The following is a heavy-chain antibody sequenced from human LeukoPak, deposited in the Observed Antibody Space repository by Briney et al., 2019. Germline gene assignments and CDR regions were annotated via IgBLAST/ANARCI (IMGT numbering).Heavy chain of an antibody. CDR1: GLSFSGDY. D-gene: IGHD6-13*01. CDR3: ASTSSSWYDAFDI. Sequence: NSSETLSLTCAVYGLSFSGDYWSWVRQPPGKGLEWIGEINHSGSTNYNPSLKSRVTISVDTSKNQFSLKLSSVTAADTAVYYCASTSSSWYDAFDIWGQGTMVTVSS. J-gene: IGHJ3*02. V-gene: IGHV4-34*01. CDR2: INHSGST.